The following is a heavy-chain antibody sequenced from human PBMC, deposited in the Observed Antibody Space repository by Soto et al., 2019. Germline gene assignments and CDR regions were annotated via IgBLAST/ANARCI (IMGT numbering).Heavy chain of an antibody. J-gene: IGHJ4*02. CDR2: IYYSGST. CDR3: GRDLRYPSPIVGYDY. Sequence: SETLSLTCTVSGGSISSYYWSWIRQPPGKGLEWIGYIYYSGSTNYNPSLKNRVTISVDTSKNQFSLKLSSVTAADTAVYYCGRDLRYPSPIVGYDYWGQGTLVTVSS. D-gene: IGHD2-21*01. CDR1: GGSISSYY. V-gene: IGHV4-59*01.